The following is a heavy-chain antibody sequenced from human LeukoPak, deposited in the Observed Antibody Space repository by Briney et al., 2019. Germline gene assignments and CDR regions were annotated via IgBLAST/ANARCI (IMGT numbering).Heavy chain of an antibody. CDR2: IYYSGST. CDR1: GGSISSHY. Sequence: PSETLSLTCTVSGGSISSHYWSWIRQPPGKGLEWIGYIYYSGSTNYNPSLKSRVTISVDTSKNQFSLKLSSVTAADTAVYYCASTQGQDYYDSSGSYGYYYYMDVWGKGTTVTVFS. D-gene: IGHD3-22*01. CDR3: ASTQGQDYYDSSGSYGYYYYMDV. J-gene: IGHJ6*03. V-gene: IGHV4-59*11.